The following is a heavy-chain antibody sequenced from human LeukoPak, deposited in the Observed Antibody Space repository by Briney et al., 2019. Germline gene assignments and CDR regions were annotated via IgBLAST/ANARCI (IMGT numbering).Heavy chain of an antibody. V-gene: IGHV1-3*01. CDR3: AREAGYLGRGWFDP. CDR1: GYTFTSYA. CDR2: INAGNGNT. Sequence: AALVKVSCKASGYTFTSYAMHWVRQAPGQRLEWMGWINAGNGNTKYSQKFQGRVTITRDTSASTAYMELSSLRSEDTAVYYCAREAGYLGRGWFDPWGQGTLVTVSS. D-gene: IGHD6-25*01. J-gene: IGHJ5*02.